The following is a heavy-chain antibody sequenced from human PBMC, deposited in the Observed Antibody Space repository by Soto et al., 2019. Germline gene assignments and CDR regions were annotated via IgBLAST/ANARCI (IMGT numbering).Heavy chain of an antibody. CDR3: ARREIAVAGYNWFDP. V-gene: IGHV4-39*01. CDR1: GGSISSSSYY. CDR2: IYYSGST. Sequence: QLLESGPGLVKPSETLSLTCTVSGGSISSSSYYWGWIRQPPGKGLEWIGSIYYSGSTYYTPSLKSRVTISVDTSKNQFSLKLSSVTAADTAVYYCARREIAVAGYNWFDPWGQGTLVTVSS. J-gene: IGHJ5*02. D-gene: IGHD6-19*01.